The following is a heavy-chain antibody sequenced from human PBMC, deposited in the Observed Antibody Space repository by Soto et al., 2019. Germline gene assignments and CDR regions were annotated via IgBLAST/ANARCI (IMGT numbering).Heavy chain of an antibody. J-gene: IGHJ4*02. V-gene: IGHV3-7*03. CDR3: ASYRTMGC. CDR2: IKEDGSEK. Sequence: EVQLVESGGGLVQPGGSLRLSCAASGFTLSSFWMSWVRQAPGKGLEWVASIKEDGSEKTYVDSVKGRFSISRDTAKNAPYLQMNSLRAEDAAVYYCASYRTMGCWGQGTPVTVSS. D-gene: IGHD1-26*01. CDR1: GFTLSSFW.